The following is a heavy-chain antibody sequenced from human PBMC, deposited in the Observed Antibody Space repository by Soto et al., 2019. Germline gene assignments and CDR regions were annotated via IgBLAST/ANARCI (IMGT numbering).Heavy chain of an antibody. Sequence: GGSLRLSCAASGFTFSSYAMSWFRQAPGKGLEWVSAISCSGGSTYYADSVKGRFTISRDNSKNTLYLQMNSLRAEETAVYYWAKDNRGGVIFDYWGQGTLVTVS. CDR1: GFTFSSYA. CDR3: AKDNRGGVIFDY. D-gene: IGHD3-10*01. V-gene: IGHV3-23*01. J-gene: IGHJ4*02. CDR2: ISCSGGST.